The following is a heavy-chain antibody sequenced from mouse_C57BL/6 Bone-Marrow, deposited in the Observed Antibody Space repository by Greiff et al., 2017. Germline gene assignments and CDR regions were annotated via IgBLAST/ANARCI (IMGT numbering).Heavy chain of an antibody. CDR1: GFTFSSYA. CDR3: ARERRGYYFDY. J-gene: IGHJ2*01. Sequence: EVQLVESGGGLVKPGGSLKLSCAASGFTFSSYAMSWVRQTPEKRLEWVATISAGGGSTYYPDTVKGRFTISRDNAKNTLYLQMSRLKSEDTAMYYCARERRGYYFDYWGQGTTLTVSS. CDR2: ISAGGGST. V-gene: IGHV5-4*01.